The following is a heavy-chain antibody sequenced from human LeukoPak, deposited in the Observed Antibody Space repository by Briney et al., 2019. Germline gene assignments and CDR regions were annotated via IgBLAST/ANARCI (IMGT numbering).Heavy chain of an antibody. J-gene: IGHJ5*02. Sequence: SQTLSLTCTVSGGSISSGGYYWSWIRQHPGKGLEWIGYIYYSGSTYYNPSLKSRVTISVDTSKNQFPLKLSSVTAADTAVYYCALWFGELGAFDPWGQGTLVTVSS. CDR3: ALWFGELGAFDP. D-gene: IGHD3-10*01. CDR1: GGSISSGGYY. CDR2: IYYSGST. V-gene: IGHV4-31*03.